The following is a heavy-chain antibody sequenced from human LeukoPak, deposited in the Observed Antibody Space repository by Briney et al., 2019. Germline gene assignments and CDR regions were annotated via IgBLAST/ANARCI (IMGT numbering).Heavy chain of an antibody. CDR3: AKGVRRDIVATIAY. Sequence: GGSLRLSCAASRFTFSSYVMSWVRQAPGKGLEWVSAISDSGGSTYYADSVKGRFTISRDNSKNTLYLQMNSLRAEDTAVYYCAKGVRRDIVATIAYWGQGTLVTVSS. J-gene: IGHJ4*02. CDR2: ISDSGGST. D-gene: IGHD5-12*01. CDR1: RFTFSSYV. V-gene: IGHV3-23*01.